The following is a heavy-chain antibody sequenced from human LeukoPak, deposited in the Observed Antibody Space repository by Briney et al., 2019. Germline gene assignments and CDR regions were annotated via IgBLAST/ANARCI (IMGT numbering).Heavy chain of an antibody. D-gene: IGHD4-11*01. CDR2: INTNTGNP. J-gene: IGHJ4*02. CDR3: ARLQLTVTTRALDY. CDR1: GYTFTSYA. Sequence: ASVKVSCKASGYTFTSYAMNWVRQAPGQGLEWMGWINTNTGNPTYAQGFTGRFVSSLDTSVSTAYLQISSLKAEDTAVYYCARLQLTVTTRALDYWGQGTLVTVSS. V-gene: IGHV7-4-1*02.